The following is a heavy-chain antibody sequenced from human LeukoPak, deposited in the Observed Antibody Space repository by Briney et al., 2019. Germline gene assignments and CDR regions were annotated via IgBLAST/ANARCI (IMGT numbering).Heavy chain of an antibody. J-gene: IGHJ6*03. CDR3: ASLITMVRGPGMDV. V-gene: IGHV3-66*01. CDR2: IYSGGST. D-gene: IGHD3-10*01. Sequence: GGSLRLSCAASGFTVSSNYMSWVRQAPGKGLEWVSVIYSGGSTYYADSVKGRFTISRDNSKNTLYLQMNSLRAEDTAVYYCASLITMVRGPGMDVWGKGTTVTISS. CDR1: GFTVSSNY.